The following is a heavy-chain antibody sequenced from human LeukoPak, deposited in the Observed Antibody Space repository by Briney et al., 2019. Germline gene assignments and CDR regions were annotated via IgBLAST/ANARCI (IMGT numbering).Heavy chain of an antibody. D-gene: IGHD3-10*01. J-gene: IGHJ4*02. CDR3: AKPQWFGELVPLGY. Sequence: GRSLRLSCAASGFTFSSYGMHWVRQAPGKGLEWVAVISYDGSNKYYADSVKGRFTISRDNSKNTLYLQMNSLRAEDTAVYYCAKPQWFGELVPLGYWGQGTLVTVSS. CDR2: ISYDGSNK. V-gene: IGHV3-30*18. CDR1: GFTFSSYG.